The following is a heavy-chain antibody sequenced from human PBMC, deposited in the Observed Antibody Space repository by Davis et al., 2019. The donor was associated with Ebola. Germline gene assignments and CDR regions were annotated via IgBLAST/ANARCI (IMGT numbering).Heavy chain of an antibody. D-gene: IGHD4-17*01. Sequence: GESLKISCAASGFTFSNYYLHWVRQAPGRGLEWVAVTSYDGSRKYHADSVKGRFTISKDNSKNTLYLQMNSRRADDTAVYYYARDIEGDTVTIKGFGNWGQGTLVSVSS. V-gene: IGHV3-30-3*01. CDR2: TSYDGSRK. J-gene: IGHJ5*02. CDR3: ARDIEGDTVTIKGFGN. CDR1: GFTFSNYY.